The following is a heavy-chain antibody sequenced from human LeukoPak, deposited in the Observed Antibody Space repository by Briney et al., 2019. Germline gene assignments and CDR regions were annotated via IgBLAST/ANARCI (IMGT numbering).Heavy chain of an antibody. CDR2: IYTDGSDT. D-gene: IGHD3-9*01. Sequence: PGGSLRLSCAASGFTFSNYWMHWVRHAPGKGLVWVSRIYTDGSDTTSADSVKGRFTISRDNARNTLYLQMNSLRAEDTAVYYCARLLPGGTRYLDSWGQGTLVTVSS. V-gene: IGHV3-74*01. CDR1: GFTFSNYW. J-gene: IGHJ4*02. CDR3: ARLLPGGTRYLDS.